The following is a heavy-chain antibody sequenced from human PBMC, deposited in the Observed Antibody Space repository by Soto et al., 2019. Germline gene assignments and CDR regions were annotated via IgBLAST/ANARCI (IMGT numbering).Heavy chain of an antibody. V-gene: IGHV3-7*01. CDR2: IKQDGSEK. D-gene: IGHD4-17*01. CDR3: ARVVKTTSDVYYYYYGMDV. Sequence: GGSLRLSCAASGFTFSSYWMSWVRQAPGKGLEWVANIKQDGSEKYYVDSVKGRFTISRDNAKNSLYLQMNSLRAEDTAVYYCARVVKTTSDVYYYYYGMDVWGQGTTVTVSS. CDR1: GFTFSSYW. J-gene: IGHJ6*02.